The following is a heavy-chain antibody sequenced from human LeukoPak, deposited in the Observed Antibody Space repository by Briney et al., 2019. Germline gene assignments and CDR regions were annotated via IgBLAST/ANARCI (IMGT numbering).Heavy chain of an antibody. D-gene: IGHD5-24*01. V-gene: IGHV3-30-3*01. CDR1: GFTFSSYA. CDR2: ISYDGSNK. J-gene: IGHJ4*02. CDR3: ARTHRDGPFDY. Sequence: GRSLRLSCSASGFTFSSYAMHWVRQAPGKGLEWVAVISYDGSNKYYADSVKSRFTISRDNSKNTLYLQMNSLRAEDTAVYYCARTHRDGPFDYWGQGTLVTVSS.